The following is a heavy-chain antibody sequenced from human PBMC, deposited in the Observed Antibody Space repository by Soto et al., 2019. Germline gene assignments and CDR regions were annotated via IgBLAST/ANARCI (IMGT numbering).Heavy chain of an antibody. J-gene: IGHJ6*02. Sequence: ASVKGSCKASGYTFTSYYMHWVRQAPGQGLEWMGIINPSGGNTKYSQKLQGRVTITRDTSASTAYMELSSLRSEDTAVYYCARGHYGSGSYYKRCMDVWGQGTTVTAP. CDR1: GYTFTSYY. V-gene: IGHV1-46*01. CDR3: ARGHYGSGSYYKRCMDV. CDR2: INPSGGNT. D-gene: IGHD3-10*01.